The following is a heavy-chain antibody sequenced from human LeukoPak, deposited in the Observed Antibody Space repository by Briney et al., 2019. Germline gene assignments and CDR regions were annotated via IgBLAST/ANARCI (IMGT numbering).Heavy chain of an antibody. CDR3: ASGRTEITGHYGNWFDP. J-gene: IGHJ5*02. D-gene: IGHD3-16*01. CDR1: GGSISSGGYC. V-gene: IGHV4-31*03. CDR2: IYYSGST. Sequence: SETLSLTCTVSGGSISSGGYCWSWLRQHPGKGREWIVYIYYSGSTYYSPSLKSRVTISVDTSKNQFSLKLSSVTAADTAVYYCASGRTEITGHYGNWFDPWGQGTLLTVSS.